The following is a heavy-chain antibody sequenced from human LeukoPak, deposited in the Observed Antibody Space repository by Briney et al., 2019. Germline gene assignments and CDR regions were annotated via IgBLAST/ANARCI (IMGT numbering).Heavy chain of an antibody. CDR3: VRPFGQWLARDY. CDR1: GFTFSSYA. V-gene: IGHV3-30*04. J-gene: IGHJ4*02. CDR2: ISYDGSNK. Sequence: PGGSLRLSCAASGFTFSSYAMHWVRQAPGKGLEWVAVISYDGSNKYYADSVKGRFTISRDNSKNTLYLQMNSLRAEDTAVYYCVRPFGQWLARDYWGQGTLVTVSS. D-gene: IGHD6-19*01.